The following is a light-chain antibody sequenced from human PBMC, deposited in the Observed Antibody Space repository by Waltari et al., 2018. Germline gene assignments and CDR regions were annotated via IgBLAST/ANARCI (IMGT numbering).Light chain of an antibody. V-gene: IGKV3-20*01. CDR3: QQYGRSPWT. CDR1: QSVSSNY. CDR2: DAS. J-gene: IGKJ1*01. Sequence: FVLTPSPGTLSLSPGERVTLSCRASQSVSSNYVAWYQQKPRQAPSHLIYDASNRATGIADRFNGSGSGTDFTLNISRLGPEDVAVYYCQQYGRSPWTFGQGTKVEIK.